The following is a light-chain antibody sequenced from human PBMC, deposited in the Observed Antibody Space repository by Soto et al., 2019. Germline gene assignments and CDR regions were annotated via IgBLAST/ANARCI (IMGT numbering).Light chain of an antibody. CDR1: QSISSSY. J-gene: IGKJ1*01. Sequence: EVVLTQSPGTLSLSPGERATLSCRASQSISSSYLAWYQQKPGQTPGLLIYGASSRATGIPDRFSGSGSGTDFTLTVSRLEPEDFAVYYCQQYGSSQWTFGQGTKVELK. CDR3: QQYGSSQWT. V-gene: IGKV3-20*01. CDR2: GAS.